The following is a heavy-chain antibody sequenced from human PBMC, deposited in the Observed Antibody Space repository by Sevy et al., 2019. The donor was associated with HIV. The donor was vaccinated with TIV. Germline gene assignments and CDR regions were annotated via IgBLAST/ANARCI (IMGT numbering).Heavy chain of an antibody. CDR1: GFTFSSYA. V-gene: IGHV3-30-3*01. Sequence: GGSLRLSCAASGFTFSSYAMHWVRQAPGKGLEWVAVISYDGSNKYYADSVKGRFTISRDNSKNTLYLQMNSLRAEDTAVYYCARDFAAAGTYYFDYWGQGSQVTVSS. J-gene: IGHJ4*01. CDR3: ARDFAAAGTYYFDY. CDR2: ISYDGSNK. D-gene: IGHD6-13*01.